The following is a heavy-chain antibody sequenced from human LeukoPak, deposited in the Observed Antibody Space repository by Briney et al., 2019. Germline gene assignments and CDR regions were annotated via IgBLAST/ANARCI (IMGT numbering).Heavy chain of an antibody. CDR2: ISGSGGST. Sequence: GGSLRLSCAASRFTFCSYGMIWVRQAPGKGVEGVSAISGSGGSTYYADSVKGRFTISRDNSKNTLYLQMNSLRAEDTAVYYCAKASSGFLGNSFYGDYYMDVWGKGTTVTISS. CDR3: AKASSGFLGNSFYGDYYMDV. V-gene: IGHV3-23*01. J-gene: IGHJ6*03. CDR1: RFTFCSYG. D-gene: IGHD3-10*01.